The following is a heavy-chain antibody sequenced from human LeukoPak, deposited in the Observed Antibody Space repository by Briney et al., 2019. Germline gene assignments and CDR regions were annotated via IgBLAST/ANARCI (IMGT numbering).Heavy chain of an antibody. CDR3: ARDNVATVVTGVRYYYGMDV. D-gene: IGHD4-23*01. CDR2: IYSGGST. Sequence: GGSLRLFCAASGFTVSSNYMSWVRQAPGKGLEWVSVIYSGGSTYYADSVKGRFTISRDNSKNTLYLQMNSLRAEDTAVYYCARDNVATVVTGVRYYYGMDVWRQGTTVTVSS. V-gene: IGHV3-66*01. CDR1: GFTVSSNY. J-gene: IGHJ6*02.